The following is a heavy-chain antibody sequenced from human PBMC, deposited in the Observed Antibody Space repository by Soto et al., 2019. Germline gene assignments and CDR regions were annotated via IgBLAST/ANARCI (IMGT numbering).Heavy chain of an antibody. CDR1: CGSVTNGNYY. CDR2: IYYSGSS. Sequence: SETLSLTCTVPCGSVTNGNYYRSWIRQPPGKGLEWIGYIYYSGSSKYNPSLKGRVTISVDTSKNQFSLKLSSVTAADTAVYYCARHEPTVSNWYLHAFDTWGQGTMVTVSS. CDR3: ARHEPTVSNWYLHAFDT. D-gene: IGHD6-13*01. V-gene: IGHV4-61*01. J-gene: IGHJ3*02.